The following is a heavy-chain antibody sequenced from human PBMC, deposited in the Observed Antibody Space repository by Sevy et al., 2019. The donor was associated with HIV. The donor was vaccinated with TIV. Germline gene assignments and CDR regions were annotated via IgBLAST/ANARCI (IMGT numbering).Heavy chain of an antibody. V-gene: IGHV4-61*01. CDR3: ARALYCSGGSCYHLFDY. Sequence: SETLSLTCTVSGGSVSSGSHYWSWIRQPPGKGLEWLGYICYSGSTNYNPSLKSRVTISVDTSKNQFSLMLSSVTAADTAVYYCARALYCSGGSCYHLFDYWGQGTLVTVSS. CDR2: ICYSGST. J-gene: IGHJ4*02. D-gene: IGHD2-15*01. CDR1: GGSVSSGSHY.